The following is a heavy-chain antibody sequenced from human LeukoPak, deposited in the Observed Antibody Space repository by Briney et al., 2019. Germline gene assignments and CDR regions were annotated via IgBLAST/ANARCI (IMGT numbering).Heavy chain of an antibody. CDR1: GFTFNSYG. CDR2: IRFDGSSN. Sequence: GGSLRLSCAASGFTFNSYGIHWVRQAPGKGLEWVAFIRFDGSSNSYADSVKGRFTISRDNSNNMLYLQMNSLRAEDTAVYYCARGGIVGATWSAFGYWGQGTLVTVSS. J-gene: IGHJ4*02. CDR3: ARGGIVGATWSAFGY. D-gene: IGHD1-26*01. V-gene: IGHV3-30*02.